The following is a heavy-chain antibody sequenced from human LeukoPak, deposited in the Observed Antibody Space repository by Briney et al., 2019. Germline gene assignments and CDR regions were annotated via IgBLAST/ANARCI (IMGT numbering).Heavy chain of an antibody. CDR3: ARVELRGSYGAQDY. V-gene: IGHV4-30-2*01. D-gene: IGHD5-18*01. CDR2: IYHSGST. CDR1: GGSISSGGYY. Sequence: PSETLSLTCTVSGGSISSGGYYWSWIRQPPGKGLEWIGYIYHSGSTYYNPSLKSRVTISVDRSKNQFSLKLSSVTAADTAVYYCARVELRGSYGAQDYWGQGTLVTVSS. J-gene: IGHJ4*02.